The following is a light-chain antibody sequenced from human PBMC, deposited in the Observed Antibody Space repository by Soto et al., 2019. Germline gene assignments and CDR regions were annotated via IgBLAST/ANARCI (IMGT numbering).Light chain of an antibody. V-gene: IGKV1-39*01. Sequence: DIQMTQSPSSLSASVGDRVTITCRASQRISNYLNWYQHKPGKAPRLLIYAASSLQSGVPSRFSGSGYGTDFTLTISSLQPKDFATYYCQQSYSTLDYTFGQGTKVEIK. CDR2: AAS. J-gene: IGKJ2*01. CDR1: QRISNY. CDR3: QQSYSTLDYT.